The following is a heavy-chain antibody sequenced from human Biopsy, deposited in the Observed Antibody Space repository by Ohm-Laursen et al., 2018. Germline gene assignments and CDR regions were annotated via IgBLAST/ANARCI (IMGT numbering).Heavy chain of an antibody. V-gene: IGHV4-34*01. J-gene: IGHJ5*02. CDR3: ARHDLSDFWSGYPNFFDR. CDR1: SGSFSSNY. Sequence: SETLSLTCTVYSGSFSSNYWTWIRQPPGKGLEWIGEITHSGYTNYNPSLKSRFTVSVDTSKNQFSLKLSSVTAADTAVYYCARHDLSDFWSGYPNFFDRWGQGTLVIVSS. D-gene: IGHD3-3*01. CDR2: ITHSGYT.